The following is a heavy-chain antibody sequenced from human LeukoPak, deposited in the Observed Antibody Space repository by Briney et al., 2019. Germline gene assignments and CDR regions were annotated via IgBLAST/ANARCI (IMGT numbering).Heavy chain of an antibody. Sequence: RPSETLSLTCSVSDGSNNSDTYYWGWIRQPPGKGLEWIASIYSGGNTFYNPSLKSRVTISIDTSKKQFSLKLTSVTAADTAVYYCARDQRSLFDVWGQGSLVTVSS. CDR2: IYSGGNT. V-gene: IGHV4-39*07. CDR3: ARDQRSLFDV. D-gene: IGHD1-26*01. CDR1: DGSNNSDTYY. J-gene: IGHJ4*02.